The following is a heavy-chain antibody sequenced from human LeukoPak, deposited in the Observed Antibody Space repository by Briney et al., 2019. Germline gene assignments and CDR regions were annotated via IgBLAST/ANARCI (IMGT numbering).Heavy chain of an antibody. D-gene: IGHD4-17*01. CDR1: GFTVSSNY. Sequence: GGSLRLSCAASGFTVSSNYMSWVRQAPGKGLEWVSVIYSGGSTYYADSVKGRFTISRHNSKNTLYLQMNSLRAEDTAVYYCARVASGTTVTIPMSYFDYWGQGTLVTVSS. CDR3: ARVASGTTVTIPMSYFDY. CDR2: IYSGGST. V-gene: IGHV3-53*04. J-gene: IGHJ4*02.